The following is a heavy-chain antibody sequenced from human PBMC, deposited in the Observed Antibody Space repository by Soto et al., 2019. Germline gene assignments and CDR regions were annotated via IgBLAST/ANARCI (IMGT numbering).Heavy chain of an antibody. CDR2: ISYDGSNK. Sequence: QVQLVESGGGVVQPGRSLRLSCAASGFTFSSYAMHWVRQAPGKGLVRVAVISYDGSNKYYADSVKGRFTISRDNHKNTPYLEMNSLRAVDTAGYYCATKGGEPTETTYYYYSVIDVWGQGTTVTFSS. D-gene: IGHD4-17*01. CDR1: GFTFSSYA. J-gene: IGHJ6*02. V-gene: IGHV3-30-3*01. CDR3: ATKGGEPTETTYYYYSVIDV.